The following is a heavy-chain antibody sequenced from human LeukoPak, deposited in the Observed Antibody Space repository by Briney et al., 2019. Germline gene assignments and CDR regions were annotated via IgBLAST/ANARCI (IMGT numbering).Heavy chain of an antibody. D-gene: IGHD6-19*01. CDR2: ISSSGSTI. CDR3: AREPAVAGKPFDY. V-gene: IGHV3-48*03. J-gene: IGHJ4*02. Sequence: GGSLRLSCAASGFTFSSYEMNWVRQAPGKGLEWVSYISSSGSTIYYADSVKGRFTISRDNAKNSLYLQMNSLRAEDTAVYYCAREPAVAGKPFDYWGQGTLVTVSS. CDR1: GFTFSSYE.